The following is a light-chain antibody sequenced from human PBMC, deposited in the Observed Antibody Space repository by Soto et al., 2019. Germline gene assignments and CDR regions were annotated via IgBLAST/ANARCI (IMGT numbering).Light chain of an antibody. V-gene: IGLV2-14*01. CDR1: TSDIAGYNY. CDR3: NSYTSASFYV. Sequence: QSALAQPASVSGSPGQSITISCTGTTSDIAGYNYVSWYQQHPGKAPKLLIYEVTSRASGVSHRFSGSKSGNTASLTISGLQAEDEAEFYCNSYTSASFYVFGTGDQGHRP. CDR2: EVT. J-gene: IGLJ1*01.